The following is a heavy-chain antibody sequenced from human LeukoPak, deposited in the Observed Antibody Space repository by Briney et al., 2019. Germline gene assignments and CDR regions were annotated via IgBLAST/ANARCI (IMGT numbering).Heavy chain of an antibody. D-gene: IGHD3-10*01. CDR1: GFTFSSYW. J-gene: IGHJ6*04. V-gene: IGHV3-74*01. CDR3: ARDGVLWFGEQYYYAMDV. CDR2: INSDGSST. Sequence: GGSLRLSCAASGFTFSSYWMHWVRQAPGKGLVWVSRINSDGSSTSYADSVKGRFTISRDNAKNTLYLQMNSLRAEDTAVYYCARDGVLWFGEQYYYAMDVWGKGTTVTVSS.